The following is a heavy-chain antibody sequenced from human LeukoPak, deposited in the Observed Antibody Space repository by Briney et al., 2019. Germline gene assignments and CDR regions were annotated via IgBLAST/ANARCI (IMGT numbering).Heavy chain of an antibody. J-gene: IGHJ6*02. Sequence: SETLSLTCTVSGGSISSYYWSWIRQPPGEGLEWIGYIYYSGSTNYNPSLKSRVTISVDTSKNQFSLKLSSVTAADTAVYYCARGGYYDSSGYDHYYGMDVWGQGTTVTVSS. CDR3: ARGGYYDSSGYDHYYGMDV. D-gene: IGHD3-22*01. V-gene: IGHV4-59*01. CDR2: IYYSGST. CDR1: GGSISSYY.